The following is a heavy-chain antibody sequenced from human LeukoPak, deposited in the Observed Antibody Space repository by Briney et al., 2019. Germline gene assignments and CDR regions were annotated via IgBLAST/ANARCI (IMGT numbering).Heavy chain of an antibody. J-gene: IGHJ4*02. D-gene: IGHD3-9*01. CDR1: GFTFSSYA. Sequence: PGGSLRLSCSASGFTFSSYAMHWVRQAPGKGLEWVAVISYDGSNKYYADSVKGRFTISRDNSKNTLYLQMNSLRAEDTAVYYCARDSGRNYDILTGHTFLGWWGQGTLVTVSS. V-gene: IGHV3-30*04. CDR2: ISYDGSNK. CDR3: ARDSGRNYDILTGHTFLGW.